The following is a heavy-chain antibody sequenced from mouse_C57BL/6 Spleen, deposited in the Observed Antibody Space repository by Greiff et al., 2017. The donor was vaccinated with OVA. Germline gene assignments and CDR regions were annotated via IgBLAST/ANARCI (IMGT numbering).Heavy chain of an antibody. J-gene: IGHJ4*01. D-gene: IGHD2-4*01. CDR1: GYTFTSYW. CDR3: AREGGLRRAMDY. CDR2: IYPGSGST. V-gene: IGHV1-55*01. Sequence: QVQLQQSGAEPVKPGASVKMSCKASGYTFTSYWITWVKQRPGQGLEWIGDIYPGSGSTNYNEKFKSKATLTVDTSSSTAYMQLSSLTSEDSAVYYCAREGGLRRAMDYWGQGTSVTVSS.